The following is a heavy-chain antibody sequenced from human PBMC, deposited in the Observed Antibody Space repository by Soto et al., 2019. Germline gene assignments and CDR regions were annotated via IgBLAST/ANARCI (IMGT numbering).Heavy chain of an antibody. CDR1: GGSISSYY. Sequence: SETLSLTCTVSGGSISSYYWSWIRQPPGKGLEWIGYIYYSGSTNYNPSLKSRVTISVNTSKNQFSLKLSSVTAADTAVYYCARRYPSSFDFSGQGILVTVSS. V-gene: IGHV4-59*08. D-gene: IGHD5-18*01. J-gene: IGHJ4*02. CDR3: ARRYPSSFDF. CDR2: IYYSGST.